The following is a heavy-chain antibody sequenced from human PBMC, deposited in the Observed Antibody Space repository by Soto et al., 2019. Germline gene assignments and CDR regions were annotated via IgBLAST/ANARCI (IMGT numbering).Heavy chain of an antibody. V-gene: IGHV4-39*01. D-gene: IGHD6-6*01. J-gene: IGHJ4*02. CDR1: GGSISSSSYY. CDR2: IYYSGST. CDR3: AGQLIAARPYFDY. Sequence: SETLSLTCTVSGGSISSSSYYWGWIRQPPGKGLEWIGSIYYSGSTYYNPSLKSRVTISVDTSKNQFSLKLSSVTAADTAVYYCAGQLIAARPYFDYWGQGTLVTVSS.